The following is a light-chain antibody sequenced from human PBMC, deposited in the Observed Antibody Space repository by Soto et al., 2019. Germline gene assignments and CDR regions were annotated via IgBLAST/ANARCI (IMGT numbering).Light chain of an antibody. J-gene: IGKJ1*01. V-gene: IGKV3-20*01. CDR2: GAS. CDR3: QQYCSSPWT. CDR1: QSVSSSY. Sequence: EIVLTQSPGTLSLSPGERATLSCRASQSVSSSYLAWYQHKPGQAPRLLIYGASSRATGIPDRFSGSGSGTDFTLTIIRLEPEDFAVYYCQQYCSSPWTFGQGTKVEIK.